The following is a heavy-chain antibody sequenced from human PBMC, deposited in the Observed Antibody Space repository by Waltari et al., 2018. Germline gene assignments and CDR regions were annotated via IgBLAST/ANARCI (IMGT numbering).Heavy chain of an antibody. CDR1: GGTFSSYA. D-gene: IGHD2-2*01. Sequence: QVQLVQSGAEVKKPGSSVKVSCKASGGTFSSYAISWVRQAPGQGLEWMGGIIPSFGTANYAQKFQGRGTITADESTSTADMELSSLRSEDTAVYYCARGREVVVVPAAPLNWFDPWGQGTLVTVSS. CDR2: IIPSFGTA. J-gene: IGHJ5*02. CDR3: ARGREVVVVPAAPLNWFDP. V-gene: IGHV1-69*01.